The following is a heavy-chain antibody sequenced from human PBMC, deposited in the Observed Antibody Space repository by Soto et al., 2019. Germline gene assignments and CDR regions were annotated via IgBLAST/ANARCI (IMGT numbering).Heavy chain of an antibody. CDR1: GFTFSRYW. D-gene: IGHD6-25*01. Sequence: EVQLEESGGGLVQPGGSLRLSCAASGFTFSRYWMKWVRQAPGKGLEWGAIIKQDGTEKSYVDSVKGRFTISRDNAKNSLYLQMDSLRAYDTAVYYCARGSAGAFDIWGQGTMVTVSS. J-gene: IGHJ3*02. CDR2: IKQDGTEK. V-gene: IGHV3-7*01. CDR3: ARGSAGAFDI.